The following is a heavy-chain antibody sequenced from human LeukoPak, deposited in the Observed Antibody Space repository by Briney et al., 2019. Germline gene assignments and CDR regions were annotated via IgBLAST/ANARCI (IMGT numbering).Heavy chain of an antibody. D-gene: IGHD6-25*01. CDR1: GGSFSGYY. V-gene: IGHV4-34*01. CDR2: INHSGST. CDR3: ARGGGYPPLDY. J-gene: IGHJ4*02. Sequence: SETLSLTCAVYGGSFSGYYWSWIRQPPGKGLEWIGEINHSGSTNYNPSLKSRVTISVDTSKNQFSLKLSSVTAADTAVYYCARGGGYPPLDYWGQGTLVTVSS.